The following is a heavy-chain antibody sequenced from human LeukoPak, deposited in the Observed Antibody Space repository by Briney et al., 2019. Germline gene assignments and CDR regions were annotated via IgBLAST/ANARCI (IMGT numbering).Heavy chain of an antibody. CDR1: GFTFSSYD. J-gene: IGHJ4*02. D-gene: IGHD5-12*01. V-gene: IGHV3-13*05. CDR3: VRDWGYTGNFEF. Sequence: GGSLRLSCAASGFTFSSYDMHWVRQATGKGLEWVSAIGTAGDPYNPGSVKGRFTISRDNAKNSVFLQMNSLRAEDTAVYYCVRDWGYTGNFEFWGQGTLVTVSS. CDR2: IGTAGDP.